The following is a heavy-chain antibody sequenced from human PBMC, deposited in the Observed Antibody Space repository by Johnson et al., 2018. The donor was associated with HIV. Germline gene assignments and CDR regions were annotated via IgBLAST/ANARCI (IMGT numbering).Heavy chain of an antibody. Sequence: VQLVESGGGLIQPGGSLRLSCAASGFIVSSNYTSWVRQAPGKGLEWVSVVYSDGITFYADSVQGRFTISSDNSKNTRYLQMNSLRAEDTALYYCARDFNSGSPDGAFDIWGQGTMVTVSS. CDR1: GFIVSSNY. V-gene: IGHV3-53*01. J-gene: IGHJ3*02. CDR3: ARDFNSGSPDGAFDI. CDR2: VYSDGIT. D-gene: IGHD4-23*01.